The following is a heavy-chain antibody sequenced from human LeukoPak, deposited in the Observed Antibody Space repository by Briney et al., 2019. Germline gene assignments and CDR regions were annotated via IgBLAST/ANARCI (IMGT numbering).Heavy chain of an antibody. CDR1: GFTFSSYW. CDR3: ARGLYYYGSGSYYSNWFDP. D-gene: IGHD3-10*01. CDR2: ISSNGGST. J-gene: IGHJ5*02. V-gene: IGHV3-64*01. Sequence: GGSLRLSCAASGFTFSSYWMSWVRQAPGKGLEYVSAISSNGGSTYYANSVKGRFTISRDNSKNTLYLQMGSLRAEDMAVYYCARGLYYYGSGSYYSNWFDPWGQGTLVTVSS.